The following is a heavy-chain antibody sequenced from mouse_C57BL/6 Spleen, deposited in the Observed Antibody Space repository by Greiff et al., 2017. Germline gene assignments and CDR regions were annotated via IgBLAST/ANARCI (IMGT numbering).Heavy chain of an antibody. V-gene: IGHV1-53*01. CDR3: ARLGSLYYEAWFAY. CDR2: INPSNGGT. J-gene: IGHJ3*01. D-gene: IGHD2-4*01. CDR1: GYTFTSYW. Sequence: QVQLQQPGTELVKPGASVKLSCKASGYTFTSYWMHWVKQRPGQGLEWIGNINPSNGGTNYNEKFKSKATLTVDKSSSTAYMQLSSLTSEDSAVXDGARLGSLYYEAWFAYWGQGTLVTVSA.